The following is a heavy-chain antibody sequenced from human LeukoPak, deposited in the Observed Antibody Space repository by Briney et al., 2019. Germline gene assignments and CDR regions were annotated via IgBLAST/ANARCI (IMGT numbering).Heavy chain of an antibody. CDR3: AQENYYDTSAYLDN. D-gene: IGHD3-22*01. J-gene: IGHJ4*02. Sequence: GGSLRLSCAASGYTFSSYGMHWVRQAPGEGLECVAVISDDGSNKYYEDSVKGRFTISRDNSKNTLYLQMNSLRAEDTAVYYCAQENYYDTSAYLDNWGQGTLVTVSS. V-gene: IGHV3-30*18. CDR1: GYTFSSYG. CDR2: ISDDGSNK.